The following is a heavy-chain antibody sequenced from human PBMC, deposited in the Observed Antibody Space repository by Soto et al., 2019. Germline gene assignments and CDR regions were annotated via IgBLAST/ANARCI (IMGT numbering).Heavy chain of an antibody. CDR2: IYYSGST. V-gene: IGHV4-31*11. CDR3: ARAWGPTSYDFWSGPVNWFDT. J-gene: IGHJ5*02. D-gene: IGHD3-3*01. CDR1: GGSISSSNW. Sequence: SETLSLTCAVSGGSISSSNWWSWVRQHPGKGLEWIGYIYYSGSTYYNPSLKSRVTISVDTSKNQFSLKLSSVTAADTAVYYCARAWGPTSYDFWSGPVNWFDTWGQGTLVTVSS.